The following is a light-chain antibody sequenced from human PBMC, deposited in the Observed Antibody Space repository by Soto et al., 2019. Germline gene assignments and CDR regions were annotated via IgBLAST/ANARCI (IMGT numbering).Light chain of an antibody. CDR1: SSDVGGYHY. V-gene: IGLV2-14*01. CDR2: EVS. CDR3: SSYSIRTADL. J-gene: IGLJ2*01. Sequence: QSALTQPASVSGSPGQSITISCTGTSSDVGGYHYVSWYQLLPGKAPKLILFEVSIRPSGLSYRFSGSKSGNTASLTISGLQAEDEADYVCSSYSIRTADLFGTGTKLTVL.